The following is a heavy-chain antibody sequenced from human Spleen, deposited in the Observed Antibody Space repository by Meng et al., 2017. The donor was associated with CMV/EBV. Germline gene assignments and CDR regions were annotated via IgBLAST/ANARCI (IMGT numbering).Heavy chain of an antibody. J-gene: IGHJ5*02. Sequence: CAVYGGSFSTYYWSWIRQPPGKGLEWIGEINHSGSTNYNPSFKSRVTISLDTSKNQFSLRLNSVTAADTAVYYCARGFNGSAYNWIDPWGRGTLVTVSS. V-gene: IGHV4-34*01. CDR1: GGSFSTYY. CDR2: INHSGST. D-gene: IGHD3-10*01. CDR3: ARGFNGSAYNWIDP.